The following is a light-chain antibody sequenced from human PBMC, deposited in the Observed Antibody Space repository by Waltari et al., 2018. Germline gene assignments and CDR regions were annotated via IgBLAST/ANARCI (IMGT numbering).Light chain of an antibody. CDR2: SNT. CDR3: AAWDDTLSHWV. V-gene: IGLV1-47*01. CDR1: SSNIGDNY. Sequence: QSVLTQPPSASGTPGQRVTISCSGSSSNIGDNYVYWYQHLPGTAPKLLIFSNTKRPAGVRDRCSGAKLGTSASLAISGLRSEDEGDYYGAAWDDTLSHWVFGGGTKLTVL. J-gene: IGLJ3*02.